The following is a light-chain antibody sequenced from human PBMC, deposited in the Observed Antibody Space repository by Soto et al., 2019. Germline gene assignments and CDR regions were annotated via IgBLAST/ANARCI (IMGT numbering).Light chain of an antibody. CDR1: QSVDNYY. Sequence: ETVLTQSPGTLSLSPGERATLSCRATQSVDNYYLAWYQQRPGLAPRLLIFGASGRATGIPDRFSGSGSGTDFTLTISRLEPEDFAIYYCQQYGTSPHTFGGGTKVEIK. V-gene: IGKV3-20*01. J-gene: IGKJ4*01. CDR3: QQYGTSPHT. CDR2: GAS.